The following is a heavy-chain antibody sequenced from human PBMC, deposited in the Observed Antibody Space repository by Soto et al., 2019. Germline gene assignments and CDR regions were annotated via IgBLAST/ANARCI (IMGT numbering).Heavy chain of an antibody. Sequence: SETLSLTCTVSGGSISSGDYYWSWIRQPPGKGLEWIGYIYYSGSTYYNPSLKSRVTISVDTSKNQFSLKLSSVTAADTAVYYCARGTYYDFWSGYWLTYLFDYGGQGTRVTVSS. CDR2: IYYSGST. D-gene: IGHD3-3*01. CDR1: GGSISSGDYY. V-gene: IGHV4-30-4*01. J-gene: IGHJ4*02. CDR3: ARGTYYDFWSGYWLTYLFDY.